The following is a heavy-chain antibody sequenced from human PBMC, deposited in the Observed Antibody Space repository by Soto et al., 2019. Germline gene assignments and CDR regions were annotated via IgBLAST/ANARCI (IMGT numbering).Heavy chain of an antibody. J-gene: IGHJ6*02. CDR1: GYTFTGYY. Sequence: ASVKVSCQASGYTFTGYYMHWVRRAPRQGLEWMGWINPNSGGTNYAQKFQGRVNMTRDTSISTAYMELSRLRPDDTAVYYCARARRFGESRHYYYYYGMDIWGQGTTVTVSS. CDR2: INPNSGGT. CDR3: ARARRFGESRHYYYYYGMDI. V-gene: IGHV1-2*02. D-gene: IGHD3-10*01.